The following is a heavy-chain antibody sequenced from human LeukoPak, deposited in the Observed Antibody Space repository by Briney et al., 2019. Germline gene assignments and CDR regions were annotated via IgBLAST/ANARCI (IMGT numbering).Heavy chain of an antibody. J-gene: IGHJ4*02. CDR3: ARDTYGDGDH. Sequence: PGGSLRLSCAASGFTFSSYAMSWVRQAPGKGLEWVANINQDGGKKNYVDSVKGRFTIFRDNTESSVYLQMNSLRAEDTAVYCARDTYGDGDHWGQGILVTVSS. CDR2: INQDGGKK. CDR1: GFTFSSYA. D-gene: IGHD4-17*01. V-gene: IGHV3-7*01.